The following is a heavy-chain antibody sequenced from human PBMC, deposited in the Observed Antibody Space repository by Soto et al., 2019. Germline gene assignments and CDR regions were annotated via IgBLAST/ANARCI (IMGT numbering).Heavy chain of an antibody. Sequence: PSETLSLTCTVSGGSISSGDYYWSWIRQPPGKGLEWIGYIYSSGSTYYTPSLESRVTISVDTSKNQFSLKLTSVTAADTAVYYCARVGQRVVRGDYYYGVDVWGQGTTLTVSS. D-gene: IGHD2-21*01. V-gene: IGHV4-30-4*01. J-gene: IGHJ6*02. CDR1: GGSISSGDYY. CDR2: IYSSGST. CDR3: ARVGQRVVRGDYYYGVDV.